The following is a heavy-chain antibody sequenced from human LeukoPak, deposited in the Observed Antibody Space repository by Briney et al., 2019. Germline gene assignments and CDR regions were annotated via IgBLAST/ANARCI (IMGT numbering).Heavy chain of an antibody. Sequence: GGSLRLSCAASGFTFSSYAMHWVRQAPGKGLEWVAVISYDGNNKYYADSVKGRFTISRDNSKNTLYLQMNSLRAEDTAVYYCARDEPDAKLDYWGQGTLVTVSS. J-gene: IGHJ4*02. CDR3: ARDEPDAKLDY. D-gene: IGHD5-24*01. CDR1: GFTFSSYA. V-gene: IGHV3-30-3*01. CDR2: ISYDGNNK.